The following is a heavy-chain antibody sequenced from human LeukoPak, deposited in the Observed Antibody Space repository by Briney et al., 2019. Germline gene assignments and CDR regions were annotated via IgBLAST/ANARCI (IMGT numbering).Heavy chain of an antibody. CDR2: IYSGGST. J-gene: IGHJ4*02. CDR3: ARERGGYYERNGYSDY. Sequence: PGGSLRLSCAASGLSVSDNYLSWVRQAPGKGLEWVSSIYSGGSTYYADSVKGRFTVSRDNSKNTLYLQMNSLRAEDTAVYYCARERGGYYERNGYSDYWGQGTLVTVSS. CDR1: GLSVSDNY. V-gene: IGHV3-66*01. D-gene: IGHD3-22*01.